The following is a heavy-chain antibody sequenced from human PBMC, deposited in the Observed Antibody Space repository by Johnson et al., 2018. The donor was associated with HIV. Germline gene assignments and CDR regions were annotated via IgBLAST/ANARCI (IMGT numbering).Heavy chain of an antibody. J-gene: IGHJ3*02. V-gene: IGHV3-23*04. Sequence: VQLVESGGGLVQPGGSLRLSCAASGFTFSTYAMSWVRQAPGKGLEWVSGISGSGDSTYYADSVKGRFTISRDNSKNTLYLQMNSLRAEDTAVYYCAREGPSERAGFDIWGQGTMVTVSS. CDR2: ISGSGDST. CDR1: GFTFSTYA. CDR3: AREGPSERAGFDI.